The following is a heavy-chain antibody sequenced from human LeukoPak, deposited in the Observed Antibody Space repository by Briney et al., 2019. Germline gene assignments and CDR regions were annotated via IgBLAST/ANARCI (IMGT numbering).Heavy chain of an antibody. CDR2: IYYSGST. Sequence: SETLSLTCTVSGGSISGSSYYWGWIRQPPRKGLEWIGSIYYSGSTYDNPSLKSRVTISVDTSKNQFSLKLSSLTAADTAVYYCARTACSGGTCYSQRGAFDIWGQGTMVTVSS. D-gene: IGHD2-15*01. CDR1: GGSISGSSYY. CDR3: ARTACSGGTCYSQRGAFDI. J-gene: IGHJ3*02. V-gene: IGHV4-39*07.